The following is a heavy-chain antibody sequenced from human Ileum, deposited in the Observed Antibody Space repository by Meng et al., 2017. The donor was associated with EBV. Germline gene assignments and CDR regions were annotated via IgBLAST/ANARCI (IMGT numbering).Heavy chain of an antibody. CDR2: LYHSGST. V-gene: IGHV4-4*02. CDR1: GGSISSSHW. D-gene: IGHD6-19*01. J-gene: IGHJ4*02. Sequence: HVQLHESGPGLVKPSGTLSLTCAVSGGSISSSHWCSSVRHPPGTGLEWIGELYHSGSTNYNPSLKSLVTISVDKSKNQFSLNLSSVTAADTAVYYCARVGQWLPIDYWGQGTLVTVSS. CDR3: ARVGQWLPIDY.